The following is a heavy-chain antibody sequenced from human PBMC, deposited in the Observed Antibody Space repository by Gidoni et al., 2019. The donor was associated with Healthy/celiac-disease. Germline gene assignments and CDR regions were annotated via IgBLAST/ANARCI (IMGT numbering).Heavy chain of an antibody. CDR1: GFSFSSYG. D-gene: IGHD3-9*01. CDR3: AKDTAQDRYFDWLLDYFDY. CDR2: ISYDGSNK. Sequence: QVQLVESGGGVVQRGRSLRLSCAASGFSFSSYGIHWVRQAPGKGLEWVAVISYDGSNKYYADSVKGRFTISRDNSKNTLYLQMNSLRAEDTAVYYCAKDTAQDRYFDWLLDYFDYWGQGTLVTVSS. J-gene: IGHJ4*02. V-gene: IGHV3-30*18.